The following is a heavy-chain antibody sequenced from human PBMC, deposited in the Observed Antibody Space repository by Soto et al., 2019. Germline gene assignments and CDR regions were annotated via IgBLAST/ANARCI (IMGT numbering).Heavy chain of an antibody. Sequence: PGGSLRLSCAASGFTFSSYGMHWVRQAPGKGLEWVAVISYDGSNKYYADSVKGRFTISRGNSKNTLYLQMNSLRAEDTAVYYCAKGWSGYYGRASYYYYGMDVWGQGTTVTVSS. J-gene: IGHJ6*02. V-gene: IGHV3-30*18. CDR3: AKGWSGYYGRASYYYYGMDV. D-gene: IGHD3-3*01. CDR1: GFTFSSYG. CDR2: ISYDGSNK.